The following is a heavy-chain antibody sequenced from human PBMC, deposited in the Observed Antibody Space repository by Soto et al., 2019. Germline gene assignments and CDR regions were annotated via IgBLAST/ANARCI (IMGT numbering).Heavy chain of an antibody. CDR3: ARGETTGTPHFDY. CDR1: GFPFSSYN. D-gene: IGHD1-1*01. CDR2: ISSTSTYI. V-gene: IGHV3-21*01. Sequence: VQLVESGGGLVKPGGSLRLSCAASGFPFSSYNMNWVRQAPGKGLEWVSSISSTSTYIYYRDSVKGRFTISRDNAKNSLYLQMNSLRAEDTAVYYCARGETTGTPHFDYWGQGTLVTLSS. J-gene: IGHJ4*02.